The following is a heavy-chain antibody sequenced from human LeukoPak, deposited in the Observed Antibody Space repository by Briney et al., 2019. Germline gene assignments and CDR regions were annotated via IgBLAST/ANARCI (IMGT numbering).Heavy chain of an antibody. V-gene: IGHV4-39*07. J-gene: IGHJ4*02. D-gene: IGHD1-14*01. CDR2: IYYSGSI. CDR1: GGSISSSSYY. Sequence: SETLSLTCTVSGGSISSSSYYWGWIRQPPGKGLEWIGSIYYSGSIYYNPSLKSRVTISVDTSKNQFSLKLSSVTAADTAVYYCARSAGKELDYWGQGTLVTVSS. CDR3: ARSAGKELDY.